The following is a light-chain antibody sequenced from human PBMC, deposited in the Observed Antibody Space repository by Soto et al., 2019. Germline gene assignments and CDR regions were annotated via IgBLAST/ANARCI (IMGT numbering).Light chain of an antibody. CDR3: HQYGNSPQP. CDR2: DSS. V-gene: IGKV3-20*01. J-gene: IGKJ2*01. Sequence: EIVLTQSPGTLSLSPGERATLSCRASQSVSSSYLAWYQQKPGQAPRLLIIDSSSRATGIPDRFSGSASGTDFTLTITRLEPEDSAVYYCHQYGNSPQPFGQGTKLEIK. CDR1: QSVSSSY.